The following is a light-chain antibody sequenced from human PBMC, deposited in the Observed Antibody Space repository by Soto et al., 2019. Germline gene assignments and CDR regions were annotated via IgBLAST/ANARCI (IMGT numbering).Light chain of an antibody. Sequence: QSVLTQPASVSGCPGQSITISCTGTSSDIGGYNFVSWYQQHPGKAPKLIIFEVSNRPSGVSHRFSGSKSDITASLTISGLQAGDEADYYCSSYRSTSTLYVFGTGTKVTVL. J-gene: IGLJ1*01. CDR2: EVS. CDR3: SSYRSTSTLYV. V-gene: IGLV2-14*01. CDR1: SSDIGGYNF.